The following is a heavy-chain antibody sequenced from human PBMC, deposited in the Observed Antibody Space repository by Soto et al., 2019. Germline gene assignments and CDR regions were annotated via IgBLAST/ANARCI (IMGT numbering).Heavy chain of an antibody. Sequence: GASVKVSCKVSGYTLTELSMHWVRQAPGKGLEWMGGFDPEDGETIYAQKFQGRVTMTEDTXXXXXXXXXXXXXXXXXXXXXCATGLGLRLKWELIWPFDYWGQGTLVTVSS. CDR3: ATGLGLRLKWELIWPFDY. CDR1: GYTLTELS. CDR2: FDPEDGET. J-gene: IGHJ4*02. V-gene: IGHV1-24*01. D-gene: IGHD1-26*01.